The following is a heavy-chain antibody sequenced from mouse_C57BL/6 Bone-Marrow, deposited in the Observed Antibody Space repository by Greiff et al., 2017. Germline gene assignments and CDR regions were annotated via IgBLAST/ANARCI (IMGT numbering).Heavy chain of an antibody. CDR1: GFTFSSYG. D-gene: IGHD2-3*01. CDR2: ISSGGSYT. CDR3: ARRFYDVYYDYFDY. Sequence: EVQVVESGGDLVKPGGSLKLSCAASGFTFSSYGMSWVRQTPDKRLEWVATISSGGSYTNYPDSVKGRFTISRDNAKNTLYLQLSSLKSEDTAMYYGARRFYDVYYDYFDYWGQGTTLTVSS. V-gene: IGHV5-6*01. J-gene: IGHJ2*01.